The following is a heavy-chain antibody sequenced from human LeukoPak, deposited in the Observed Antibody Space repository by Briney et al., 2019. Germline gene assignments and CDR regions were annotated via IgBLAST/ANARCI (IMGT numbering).Heavy chain of an antibody. CDR2: IYTSGST. V-gene: IGHV4-4*07. CDR1: GGSISSYY. D-gene: IGHD1-1*01. Sequence: SETLSLTCTVSGGSISSYYGSWIRQPAGKGRELIGRIYTSGSTNYNPSLKSRVTMSVDTSKNQFSLKLSSVPAADTAVYYCARAPTGTGGWNWFAPWGQGTLVTVSS. J-gene: IGHJ5*02. CDR3: ARAPTGTGGWNWFAP.